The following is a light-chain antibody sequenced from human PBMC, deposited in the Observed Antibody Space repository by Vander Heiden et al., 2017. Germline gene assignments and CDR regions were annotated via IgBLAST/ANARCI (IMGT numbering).Light chain of an antibody. CDR2: YDD. Sequence: QSVLPQPPSVSEAPRQRVSISCSGSSSNIGNNAVYWYQQLPGKAPKLLIYYDDLVPSGVSDRFSGSKSGTSASLVISGLQSEDEANYHCTTWDDSLNGWVFGGGTKLTVL. J-gene: IGLJ3*02. V-gene: IGLV1-36*01. CDR3: TTWDDSLNGWV. CDR1: SSNIGNNA.